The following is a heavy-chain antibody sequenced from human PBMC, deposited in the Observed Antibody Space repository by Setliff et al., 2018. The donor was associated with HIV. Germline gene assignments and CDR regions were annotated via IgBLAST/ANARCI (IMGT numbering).Heavy chain of an antibody. V-gene: IGHV4-59*01. CDR2: IYYTGTT. J-gene: IGHJ4*02. CDR3: ARIPNHSSGFDY. CDR1: RGSISRYY. D-gene: IGHD3-22*01. Sequence: SETLSLTCTVSRGSISRYYWSWIRQPPGKGLEWIGYIYYTGTTKYNPSLKSRVTMSVDTSKNQLSLKLSSLTAADTAVYYCARIPNHSSGFDYWGQGTPVTVS.